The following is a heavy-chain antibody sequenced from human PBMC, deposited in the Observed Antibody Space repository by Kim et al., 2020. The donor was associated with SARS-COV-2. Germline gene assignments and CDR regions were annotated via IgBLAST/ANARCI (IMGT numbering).Heavy chain of an antibody. V-gene: IGHV3-23*01. CDR1: GITFSSYA. Sequence: GGSLRLSCEVSGITFSSYAMSWVRQAPGKGLEWVSAISGGGGSTYYADSVKGRFRISRDNSKSTLYLQMDTLRAEDTAVYYCAKDQRSGTYYFDYWGQGTLVTVSP. CDR2: ISGGGGST. J-gene: IGHJ4*02. CDR3: AKDQRSGTYYFDY. D-gene: IGHD6-25*01.